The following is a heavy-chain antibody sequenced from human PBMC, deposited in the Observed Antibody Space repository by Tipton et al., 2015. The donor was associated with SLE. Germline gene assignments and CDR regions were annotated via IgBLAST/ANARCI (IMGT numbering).Heavy chain of an antibody. Sequence: SLRLSCAASGFTASSNYMSWVRQAPGKGLEWVSVIYSGGSTYYADSVKGRFTISRHNSKNTLYLQMNSLRAEDTAVYYCARVGGGSSWYGWFDPWGQGTLVTVSS. CDR3: ARVGGGSSWYGWFDP. CDR1: GFTASSNY. V-gene: IGHV3-53*04. J-gene: IGHJ5*02. CDR2: IYSGGST. D-gene: IGHD6-13*01.